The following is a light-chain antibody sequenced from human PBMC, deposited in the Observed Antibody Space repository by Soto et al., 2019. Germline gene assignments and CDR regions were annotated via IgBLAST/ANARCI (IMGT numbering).Light chain of an antibody. V-gene: IGLV7-46*01. CDR1: TGAVTSGHY. J-gene: IGLJ1*01. Sequence: QAVVTQEPSLTVSPGGTVTLTCGSSTGAVTSGHYPYWFQQKPGQAPRTLIYDTSNKHSWTPARFSGSLLGGKAALTLSGAQPEDEAEYYCLRSYSGATYVFCTGTKVTV. CDR2: DTS. CDR3: LRSYSGATYV.